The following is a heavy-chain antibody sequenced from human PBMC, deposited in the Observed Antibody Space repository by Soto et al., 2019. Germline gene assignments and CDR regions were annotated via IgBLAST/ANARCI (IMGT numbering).Heavy chain of an antibody. D-gene: IGHD3-22*01. J-gene: IGHJ3*02. CDR1: GFTFSSYE. Sequence: LRLSCAASGFTFSSYEMNWVRQAPGKGLEWVSYISSSGSTIYYADSVKGRFTISRDNAKNSLYLQMNSLRAEDTAVYYCEADYYESSGYFRGNFDIWGQGTMVTVSS. CDR3: EADYYESSGYFRGNFDI. V-gene: IGHV3-48*03. CDR2: ISSSGSTI.